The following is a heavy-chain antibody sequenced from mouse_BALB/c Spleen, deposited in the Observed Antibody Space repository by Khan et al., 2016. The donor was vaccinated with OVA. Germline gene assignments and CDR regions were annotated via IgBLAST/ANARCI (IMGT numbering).Heavy chain of an antibody. J-gene: IGHJ3*01. CDR3: DREYDFFAY. D-gene: IGHD2-14*01. V-gene: IGHV1S135*01. CDR2: VNPNTGGS. CDR1: GYSFTLYY. Sequence: IQLVQSGPDLVKPGASVKLSCKASGYSFTLYYMSWVKQSHGKSLEWCGRVNPNTGGSDYNQEFKGKAIFTVDKSSNTAYMELHSLTSEDSAVYYCDREYDFFAYWGQGTMVTVSA.